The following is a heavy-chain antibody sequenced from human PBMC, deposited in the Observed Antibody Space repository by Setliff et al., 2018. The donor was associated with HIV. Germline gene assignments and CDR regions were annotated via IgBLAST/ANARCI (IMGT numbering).Heavy chain of an antibody. V-gene: IGHV3-53*01. D-gene: IGHD3-22*01. CDR2: IYSGGST. CDR1: GFTVSSNY. J-gene: IGHJ3*02. CDR3: ARAMVPDSSGYYRPPAFDI. Sequence: GGSLRLSCAASGFTVSSNYMSWVRQAPGKGLEWVSVIYSGGSTYYADSVKGRFTISRDNSKNALYLQMNSLRAEDTAVYYCARAMVPDSSGYYRPPAFDIWGQGTMVTVSS.